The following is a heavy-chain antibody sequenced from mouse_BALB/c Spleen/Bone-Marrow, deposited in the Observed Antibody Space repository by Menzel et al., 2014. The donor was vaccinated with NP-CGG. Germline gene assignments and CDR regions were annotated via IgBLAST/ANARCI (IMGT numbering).Heavy chain of an antibody. CDR2: INPSTGYT. D-gene: IGHD4-1*01. Sequence: VQLQQSGAELAKPGASVKMSCKASGYTFTSYWMHWVKQRPGQGLEWIGYINPSTGYTEYNQKFKDKATLTADKSSSTAYMKLSSLTSEDSAVYYCARSRTGPYFDYGGQGTTLTVSS. V-gene: IGHV1-7*01. CDR3: ARSRTGPYFDY. J-gene: IGHJ2*01. CDR1: GYTFTSYW.